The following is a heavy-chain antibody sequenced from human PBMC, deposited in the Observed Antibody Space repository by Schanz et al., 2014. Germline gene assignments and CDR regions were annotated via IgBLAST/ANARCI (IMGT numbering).Heavy chain of an antibody. V-gene: IGHV3-23*01. CDR3: AKGRFGELRAFDI. CDR1: GFTFRGYA. J-gene: IGHJ3*02. CDR2: ISGSGGST. Sequence: EVPLLESGGGLVQPGGSLRLSCAASGFTFRGYAMSWVRQAPGRGLEWVSAISGSGGSTYYADSVKGRFTISRDNSKNTLYLQMNSLRAEDTAVYYCAKGRFGELRAFDIWGQGTMVAVSS. D-gene: IGHD3-10*01.